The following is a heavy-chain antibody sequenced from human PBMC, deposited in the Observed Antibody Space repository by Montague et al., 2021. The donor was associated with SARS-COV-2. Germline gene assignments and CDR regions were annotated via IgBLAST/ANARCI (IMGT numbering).Heavy chain of an antibody. Sequence: SETLSLTCTVSGGSIISYYWSWIRQPPGKGLEWIGYIYYSGSTNXNPSLKSRVTISVDTSKNQFSLKLSSVTAADTAVYYCARVFPRWLQFDPYFDYWGQGTLVTVSS. CDR1: GGSIISYY. V-gene: IGHV4-59*01. CDR3: ARVFPRWLQFDPYFDY. CDR2: IYYSGST. J-gene: IGHJ4*02. D-gene: IGHD5-24*01.